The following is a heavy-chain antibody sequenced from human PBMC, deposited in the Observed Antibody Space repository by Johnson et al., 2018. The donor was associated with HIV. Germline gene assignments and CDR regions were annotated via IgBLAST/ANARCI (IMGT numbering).Heavy chain of an antibody. CDR1: GFSFSSYA. V-gene: IGHV3-30*18. CDR2: ISFDGGDK. Sequence: QMQLVESGGGVVQPGRSLRLSCAAYGFSFSSYAMHWVRQSPGKGLEWVAVISFDGGDKYYADSVKGRFTISRDNSKSTFFLQMNSLTPEDTGVYYCAKERRAPRAFDIWGQGTMVTVSS. CDR3: AKERRAPRAFDI. J-gene: IGHJ3*02.